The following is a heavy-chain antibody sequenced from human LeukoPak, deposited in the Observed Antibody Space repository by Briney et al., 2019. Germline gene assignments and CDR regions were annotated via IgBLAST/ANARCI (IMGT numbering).Heavy chain of an antibody. CDR1: GFTFSSYG. Sequence: GGSLRLSCAASGFTFSSYGMHWVRQALGKGLEWVAVISYDGSNKYYADSVKGRFTISRDNSKNTLYLQMNSLRAEDTAVYYCAKDRFDYWGQGTLVTVSS. J-gene: IGHJ4*02. CDR3: AKDRFDY. D-gene: IGHD3-3*01. V-gene: IGHV3-30*18. CDR2: ISYDGSNK.